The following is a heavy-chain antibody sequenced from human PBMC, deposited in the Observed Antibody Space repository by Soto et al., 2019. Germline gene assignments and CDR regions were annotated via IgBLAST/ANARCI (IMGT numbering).Heavy chain of an antibody. D-gene: IGHD4-17*01. V-gene: IGHV3-23*01. CDR2: ITGSVDYT. J-gene: IGHJ3*01. Sequence: EVQMLESGGGLVQPGGSLRLSCAASGFTFSSYALTWVRQAPGKGLEWVSSITGSVDYTRYTDSVKGRFTITRDKAKNTLFLQMKSLRADDKAIYYCGKDPNGDYFGAFEFWGQGTMVSVSS. CDR3: GKDPNGDYFGAFEF. CDR1: GFTFSSYA.